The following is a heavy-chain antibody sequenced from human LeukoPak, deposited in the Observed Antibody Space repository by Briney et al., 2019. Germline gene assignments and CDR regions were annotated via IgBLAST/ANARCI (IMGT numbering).Heavy chain of an antibody. Sequence: SETLSLTCTVSGGSISGYYWSWNRQPPGKGLELIGYIYSTGITDYNPSLTSRVTISVDTSKNQFSLKLSSVTDADTAVYYCARFIGSSGYYDYWGHGTLVTVPS. V-gene: IGHV4-59*01. CDR2: IYSTGIT. CDR1: GGSISGYY. J-gene: IGHJ4*01. D-gene: IGHD3-22*01. CDR3: ARFIGSSGYYDY.